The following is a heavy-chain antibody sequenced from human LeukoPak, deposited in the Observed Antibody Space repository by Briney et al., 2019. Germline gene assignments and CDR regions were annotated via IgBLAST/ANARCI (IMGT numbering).Heavy chain of an antibody. Sequence: SETLSLTCAVYGGSFSGYYWSWIRQPPGKGLEWIGEINHSGSTNYNPSLKSRVTISVDTSKNQFSLKLSSVTAADTAVYYCARSNYDYVWGNYRPGTNYYYYYMDVWGKGTTVTVSS. CDR2: INHSGST. J-gene: IGHJ6*03. D-gene: IGHD3-16*02. V-gene: IGHV4-34*01. CDR1: GGSFSGYY. CDR3: ARSNYDYVWGNYRPGTNYYYYYMDV.